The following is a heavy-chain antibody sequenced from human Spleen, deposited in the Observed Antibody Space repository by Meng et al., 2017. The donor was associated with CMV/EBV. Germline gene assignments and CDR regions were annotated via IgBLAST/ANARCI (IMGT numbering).Heavy chain of an antibody. Sequence: SETLSLTCTVSGGSISSRTYYWSWIRQPPGKGLEWIAYFYYSGTTNYNPSLKSRVTISVDTSKNQFSLNLNSVTAADTAVYYCATHASYCTTTSCQTGLYFDFWGQGSLVTVSS. J-gene: IGHJ4*02. CDR2: FYYSGTT. CDR3: ATHASYCTTTSCQTGLYFDF. CDR1: GGSISSRTYY. V-gene: IGHV4-61*01. D-gene: IGHD2-2*01.